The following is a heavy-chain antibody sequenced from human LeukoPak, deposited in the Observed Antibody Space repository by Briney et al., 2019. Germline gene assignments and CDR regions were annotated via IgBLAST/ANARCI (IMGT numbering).Heavy chain of an antibody. J-gene: IGHJ4*02. V-gene: IGHV4-34*01. D-gene: IGHD6-25*01. CDR1: GGSFSGYY. CDR2: INHSGST. CDR3: ARGRKRRDYFDY. Sequence: SETLPLTCAVYGGSFSGYYWSWIRQPPGKGLEWIGEINHSGSTNYNPSLKSRVTISVDTSKNQFSLKLSSVTAADTAVYYCARGRKRRDYFDYWGQGTLVTVSS.